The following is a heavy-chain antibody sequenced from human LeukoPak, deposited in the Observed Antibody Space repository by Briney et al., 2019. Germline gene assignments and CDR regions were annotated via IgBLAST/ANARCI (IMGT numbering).Heavy chain of an antibody. Sequence: QSGGSLRLSCAASGFTFSSYAMSWVRQAPGKGLEWVSAISGSGGSTYYADSVKGRFTISRDNSRSMLYLQMKSLRPEDTAVYYCAREIGRGVISPYFDSWGQGTLVTVSS. CDR3: AREIGRGVISPYFDS. CDR1: GFTFSSYA. J-gene: IGHJ4*02. V-gene: IGHV3-23*01. D-gene: IGHD3-10*01. CDR2: ISGSGGST.